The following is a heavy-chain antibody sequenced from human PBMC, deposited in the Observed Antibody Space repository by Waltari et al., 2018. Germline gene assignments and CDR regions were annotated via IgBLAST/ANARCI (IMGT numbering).Heavy chain of an antibody. Sequence: QLQLQESGPGLVKPSETLSLTCTVSGGSISSSSYYWGWIRQPPGKGLEWIGSIYYSGSTYYNPSLKSRVTISVDTSKNQFSLKLSSVTAADTAVYYCARNLGYCSGGSCPEYFQHWGQGTLVTVSS. J-gene: IGHJ1*01. V-gene: IGHV4-39*07. CDR2: IYYSGST. D-gene: IGHD2-15*01. CDR3: ARNLGYCSGGSCPEYFQH. CDR1: GGSISSSSYY.